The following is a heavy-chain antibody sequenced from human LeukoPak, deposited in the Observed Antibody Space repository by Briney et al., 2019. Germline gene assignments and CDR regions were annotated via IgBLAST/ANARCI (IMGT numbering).Heavy chain of an antibody. V-gene: IGHV4-61*02. CDR2: IYTSGST. CDR1: GGSISSGSYY. D-gene: IGHD3-22*01. CDR3: ARGKDYYDSSGYSPSYDY. Sequence: SETLSLTCTVSGGSISSGSYYWSWIRQPAGKGLEWIGRIYTSGSTNYNPSLKSRVTISVGTSKNQFSLKLSSVTAADTAVYYCARGKDYYDSSGYSPSYDYWGQGTLVTVSS. J-gene: IGHJ4*02.